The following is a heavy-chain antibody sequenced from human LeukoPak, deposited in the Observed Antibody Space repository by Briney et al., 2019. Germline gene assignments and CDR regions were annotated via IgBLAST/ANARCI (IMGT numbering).Heavy chain of an antibody. CDR2: IRYDGSNK. CDR1: GFTFSSYG. CDR3: AKLYYYDSSGYYPHGVHFDY. V-gene: IGHV3-30*02. J-gene: IGHJ4*02. D-gene: IGHD3-22*01. Sequence: PGGSLRLSCAASGFTFSSYGMHWVRQAPGKGLEWVAFIRYDGSNKYYADSVKGRFTISRDNSKNTLYLQMNSLRAEDTAVYYCAKLYYYDSSGYYPHGVHFDYWGQGTLVTVSS.